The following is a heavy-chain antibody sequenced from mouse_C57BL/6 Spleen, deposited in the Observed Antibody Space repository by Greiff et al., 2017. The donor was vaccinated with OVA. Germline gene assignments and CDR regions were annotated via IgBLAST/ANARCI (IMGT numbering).Heavy chain of an antibody. CDR3: ARRKSITTVVAPYAMDY. D-gene: IGHD1-1*01. J-gene: IGHJ4*01. V-gene: IGHV1-39*01. CDR2: INPNYGTT. CDR1: GYSFTDYN. Sequence: VQLKESGPELVKPGASVKISCKASGYSFTDYNMNWVKQSNGKSLEWIGVINPNYGTTSYNQKFKGKATLTVDQSSSTAYMQLNSLTSEDSAVYYCARRKSITTVVAPYAMDYWGQGTSVTVSS.